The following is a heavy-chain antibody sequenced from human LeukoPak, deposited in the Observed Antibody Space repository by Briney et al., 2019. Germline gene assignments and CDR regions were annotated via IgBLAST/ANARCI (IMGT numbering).Heavy chain of an antibody. J-gene: IGHJ1*01. CDR3: ARVGITIFRVSIPGAEYFQH. D-gene: IGHD3-3*01. V-gene: IGHV1-18*01. Sequence: ASVKVSCKASGYTFTSYGISWVRQAPGQGLEWMGWISDYTGNTNYAQKLQGRVTMTTDTSTSAAYMELRSLRSDDTAVYYCARVGITIFRVSIPGAEYFQHWGQGTLVTVSS. CDR1: GYTFTSYG. CDR2: ISDYTGNT.